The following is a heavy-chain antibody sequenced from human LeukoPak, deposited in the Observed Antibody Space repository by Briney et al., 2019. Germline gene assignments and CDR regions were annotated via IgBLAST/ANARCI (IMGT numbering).Heavy chain of an antibody. Sequence: PGGSLRPSCPASGFTFIGYGAGWDRQAPGRGLEWVSAISGSGANTYYADSVKGRFTISRDNSKNTVYLQMNSLRADDTAVYYCARFPSSGYSGGLRDWVDSWGHGTLVTVSS. CDR3: ARFPSSGYSGGLRDWVDS. CDR2: ISGSGANT. CDR1: GFTFIGYG. V-gene: IGHV3-23*01. D-gene: IGHD3-22*01. J-gene: IGHJ5*01.